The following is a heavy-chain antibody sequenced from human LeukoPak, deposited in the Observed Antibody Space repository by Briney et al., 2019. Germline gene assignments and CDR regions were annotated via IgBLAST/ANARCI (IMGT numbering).Heavy chain of an antibody. V-gene: IGHV4-59*08. Sequence: SETLSLTCTVSGGSIYNHYWSWIRQPPGKGLESIGYIYYSGSTIYNPSLASRVTISVDTSKNQFSLKWTSVTAADTAVYYCARLPSGSLNPLYADWGQGRLVTVSS. D-gene: IGHD2/OR15-2a*01. CDR1: GGSIYNHY. CDR2: IYYSGST. CDR3: ARLPSGSLNPLYAD. J-gene: IGHJ4*02.